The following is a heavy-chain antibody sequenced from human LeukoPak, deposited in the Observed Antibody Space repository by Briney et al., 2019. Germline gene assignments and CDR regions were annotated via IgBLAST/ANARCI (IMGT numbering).Heavy chain of an antibody. V-gene: IGHV5-51*01. J-gene: IGHJ4*02. CDR2: IYPRDSDT. CDR1: GYSFTSYW. Sequence: GESLKISCKGSGYSFTSYWIGWVRQMPGKGLEWMGIIYPRDSDTIYSPSFQGQVTISADKSIRTAYLQWSSLPASDTAMYYCARGERAMATRKAGFDYWGQGTLVTVSS. D-gene: IGHD5-24*01. CDR3: ARGERAMATRKAGFDY.